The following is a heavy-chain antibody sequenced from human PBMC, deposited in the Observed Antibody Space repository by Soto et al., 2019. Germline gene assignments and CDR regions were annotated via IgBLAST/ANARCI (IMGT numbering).Heavy chain of an antibody. Sequence: GQLVQSGSEVKRPGASVKVSCRASGYTFTSYGISWVRQAPGQGLEWMGWISAYNGDTKLSHKFEARVSMTTDTYTNTAYMELRRLRSDDKADSYCARDSFPQKDMVTWAFDSWGQGTMVTVSS. V-gene: IGHV1-18*01. J-gene: IGHJ3*02. CDR1: GYTFTSYG. CDR3: ARDSFPQKDMVTWAFDS. CDR2: ISAYNGDT. D-gene: IGHD2-21*02.